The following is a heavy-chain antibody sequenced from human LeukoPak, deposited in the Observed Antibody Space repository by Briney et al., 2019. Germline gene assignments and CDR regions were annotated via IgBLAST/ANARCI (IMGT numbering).Heavy chain of an antibody. CDR2: VYADGST. CDR1: GFTVSSSY. D-gene: IGHD5-12*01. V-gene: IGHV3-53*01. Sequence: PGGSLRLSCAVSGFTVSSSYMSWVRQAPGKGLEWVSAVYADGSTYYADSVKGRCTISRDNSKTTLYLQMNRLRAEDTAVYSCNPREAPGSDYFDFWGQGTLVTVSP. J-gene: IGHJ4*02. CDR3: NPREAPGSDYFDF.